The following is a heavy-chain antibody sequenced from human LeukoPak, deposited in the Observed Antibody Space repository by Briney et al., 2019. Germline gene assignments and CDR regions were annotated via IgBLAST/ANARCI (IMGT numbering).Heavy chain of an antibody. D-gene: IGHD2-15*01. Sequence: SETLSLTCTVSGGSISSYYWSWIRQPPGKGLEWIGYIYHSGSTYYNPSLKSRVTISVDRSKNQFSLKLSSVTAADTAVYYCARDRAATPLGNWFDPRGQGTLVTVSS. J-gene: IGHJ5*02. CDR3: ARDRAATPLGNWFDP. CDR2: IYHSGST. V-gene: IGHV4-59*12. CDR1: GGSISSYY.